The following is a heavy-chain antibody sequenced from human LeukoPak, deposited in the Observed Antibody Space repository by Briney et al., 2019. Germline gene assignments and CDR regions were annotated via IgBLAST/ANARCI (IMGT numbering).Heavy chain of an antibody. CDR1: GYTFTSYG. Sequence: GASVKVSCKASGYTFTSYGISWVRQAPGQGLEWMGWISAYNGNTNYAQKLQGRVTMTTDTSTSTAYMELRSLRSDDTAVYYCARGGSIAVAGLLFENWGQGTLVTVSS. CDR2: ISAYNGNT. D-gene: IGHD6-19*01. V-gene: IGHV1-18*04. CDR3: ARGGSIAVAGLLFEN. J-gene: IGHJ4*02.